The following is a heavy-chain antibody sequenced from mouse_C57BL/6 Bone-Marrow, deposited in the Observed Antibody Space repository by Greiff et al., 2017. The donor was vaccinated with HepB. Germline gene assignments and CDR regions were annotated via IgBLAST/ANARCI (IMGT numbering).Heavy chain of an antibody. CDR3: ARKKGPAGGYFDY. J-gene: IGHJ2*01. CDR2: IWSGGST. CDR1: GFSLTSYG. V-gene: IGHV2-2*01. Sequence: VQRVESGPGLVQPSQSLSITCTVSGFSLTSYGVHWVRQSPGKGLEWLGVIWSGGSTDYNAAFISRLSISKDNSKSQVFFKMNSLQADDTAIYYCARKKGPAGGYFDYWGQGTTLTVSS.